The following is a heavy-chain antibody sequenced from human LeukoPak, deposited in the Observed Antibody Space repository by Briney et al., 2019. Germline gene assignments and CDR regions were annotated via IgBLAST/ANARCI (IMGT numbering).Heavy chain of an antibody. V-gene: IGHV5-51*01. CDR2: IYPGDSDT. D-gene: IGHD2-2*01. J-gene: IGHJ3*02. CDR3: ARLVVVPAAYDAFDI. CDR1: GYRFTSYW. Sequence: GESLKISCKGSGYRFTSYWIGWMRPMPGKGLEWMGIIYPGDSDTRYSPSFQGQVTISADKSISTAYLQWSSLKASDTAMYYCARLVVVPAAYDAFDIWGQGTMVTVSS.